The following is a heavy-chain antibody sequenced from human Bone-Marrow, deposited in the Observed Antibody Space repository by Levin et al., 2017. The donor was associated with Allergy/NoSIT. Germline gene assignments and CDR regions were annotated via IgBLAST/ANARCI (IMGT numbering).Heavy chain of an antibody. CDR2: IYYSGST. CDR3: ARLQDYTSGYGAQFFDV. J-gene: IGHJ3*01. Sequence: GLEWLGFIYYSGSTMYNPSLRSPITISLDTSRNQFSLTLKSVTAADTAVYYCARLQDYTSGYGAQFFDVWGQGTMVTVSS. D-gene: IGHD3-22*01. V-gene: IGHV4-61*07.